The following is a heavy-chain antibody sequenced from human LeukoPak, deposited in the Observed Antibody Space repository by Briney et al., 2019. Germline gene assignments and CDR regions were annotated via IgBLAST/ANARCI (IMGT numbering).Heavy chain of an antibody. J-gene: IGHJ4*02. CDR3: ARGPSWGWNFDC. Sequence: TLSLTCTVSGGSISSDDYFWTWIRQHPGKGLEWIGYIYHSGNSYYNPSLKSRVTISVDTSKNQFSLKLSSVTAADTAVYYCARGPSWGWNFDCWGQGTLVTVSS. CDR1: GGSISSDDYF. CDR2: IYHSGNS. D-gene: IGHD3-16*01. V-gene: IGHV4-30-4*08.